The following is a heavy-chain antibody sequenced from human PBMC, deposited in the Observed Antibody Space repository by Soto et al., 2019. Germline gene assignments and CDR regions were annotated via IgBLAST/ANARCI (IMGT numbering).Heavy chain of an antibody. CDR1: GFTFSSYG. V-gene: IGHV3-30*18. J-gene: IGHJ6*02. Sequence: PGGSLRLSCAASGFTFSSYGMHWVRQAPGKGLEWVAVISYDGSNKYYADSVKGRFTISRDNSKNTLYLQMNSLRAEDTAVYYCAKELPSMGRGVMIFYYYGMDVWGQGNTVTVYS. CDR3: AKELPSMGRGVMIFYYYGMDV. CDR2: ISYDGSNK. D-gene: IGHD3-10*01.